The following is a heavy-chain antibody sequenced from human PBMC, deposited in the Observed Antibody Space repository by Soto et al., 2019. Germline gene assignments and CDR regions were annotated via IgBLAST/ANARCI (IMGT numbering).Heavy chain of an antibody. CDR2: IYRSTTT. CDR1: GDSISTVDYF. J-gene: IGHJ5*01. CDR3: ARGRYCLTGRCFPNWFDS. V-gene: IGHV4-30-4*01. D-gene: IGHD2-15*01. Sequence: SETLSLTCSVSGDSISTVDYFWAWIRQPPGQALEYIGYIYRSTTTYYNPSFESRVAISLDTSKSQFSLTVTSVTAADTAVYFCARGRYCLTGRCFPNWFDSWGQGTLVTVSS.